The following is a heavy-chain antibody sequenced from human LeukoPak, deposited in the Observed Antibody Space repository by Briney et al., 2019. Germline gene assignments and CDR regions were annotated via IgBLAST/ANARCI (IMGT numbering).Heavy chain of an antibody. J-gene: IGHJ6*03. CDR2: ISGSGIST. CDR1: GFTFYSHA. D-gene: IGHD6-25*01. V-gene: IGHV3-21*01. CDR3: ARFAAGGSYYYYMDV. Sequence: GGSLRLSCAASGFTFYSHAMTWVRQAPGKGLEWVASISGSGISTYYADSVKGRFTISRDNAKNSLYLQMNSLRAEDTAVYYCARFAAGGSYYYYMDVWGKGTTVTVSS.